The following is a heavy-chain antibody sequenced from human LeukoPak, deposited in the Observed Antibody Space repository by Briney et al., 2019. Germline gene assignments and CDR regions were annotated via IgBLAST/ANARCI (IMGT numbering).Heavy chain of an antibody. J-gene: IGHJ3*02. CDR3: AKDIGPGIQLWFGAFDI. Sequence: PGRSLRLSCAASGFNFDIDAMHWVRQAPGKGLEWVSGISWNGDSTGYADSVKGRFTISRDNAKNSLYLQMNSLRAEDTALYYCAKDIGPGIQLWFGAFDIWGQGTMVTVSS. D-gene: IGHD5-18*01. V-gene: IGHV3-9*01. CDR1: GFNFDIDA. CDR2: ISWNGDST.